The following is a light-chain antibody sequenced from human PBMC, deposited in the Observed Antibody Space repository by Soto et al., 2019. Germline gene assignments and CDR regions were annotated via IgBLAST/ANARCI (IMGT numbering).Light chain of an antibody. V-gene: IGLV2-14*01. CDR1: SSDVGIYDY. J-gene: IGLJ1*01. CDR2: EVT. Sequence: QSALTQPASVSGSPGQSITISCTGTSSDVGIYDYVSWYQQHPGKAPKLMIYEVTHRPSGVSHRFSGSKSGNTASLTISGLRAEDEADYYCGSYTTSNTRVFGAGTKLTVL. CDR3: GSYTTSNTRV.